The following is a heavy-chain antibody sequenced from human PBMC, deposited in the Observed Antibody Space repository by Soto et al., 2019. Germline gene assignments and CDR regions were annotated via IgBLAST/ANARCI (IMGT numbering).Heavy chain of an antibody. V-gene: IGHV3-33*01. D-gene: IGHD3-16*02. Sequence: PGGSLRLSCAASGFTFSSYGMHWVRQAPGKGLEWVAVIWYDGSNKYYADSVKGRFTISRDNSKNTLYLQMNSLRAEDTAVYYCARSLTFGGVIVPFDYWGQGTLVTVSS. J-gene: IGHJ4*02. CDR2: IWYDGSNK. CDR1: GFTFSSYG. CDR3: ARSLTFGGVIVPFDY.